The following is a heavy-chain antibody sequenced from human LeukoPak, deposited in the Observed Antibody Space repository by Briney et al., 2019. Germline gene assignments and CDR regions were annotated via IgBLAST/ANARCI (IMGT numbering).Heavy chain of an antibody. CDR3: ATSYSSRIDY. CDR1: GYSLSELS. Sequence: ASVKVSCKVSGYSLSELSIHWVRQAPGKGLEWMGGFDPEDDEAIYAQSLQGRVTMTEDTSTDTAYMELSGLTSEDTAVYYCATSYSSRIDYWGQGTLVTVSS. D-gene: IGHD6-13*01. CDR2: FDPEDDEA. J-gene: IGHJ4*02. V-gene: IGHV1-24*01.